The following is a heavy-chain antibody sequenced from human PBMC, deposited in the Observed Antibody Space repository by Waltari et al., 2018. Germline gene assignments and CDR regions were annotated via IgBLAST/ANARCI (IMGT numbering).Heavy chain of an antibody. J-gene: IGHJ6*02. CDR1: GGSISSYY. D-gene: IGHD5-12*01. CDR2: IYYSGST. Sequence: QVQLQESGPGLVKPSETLSLTCTVSGGSISSYYWIWIRQPPGKGLEWIGYIYYSGSTNYNPSLKSRVTISVDTSKNQFSLKLSSVTAADTAVYYCARVVATTSGYYYGMDVWGQGTTVTVSS. CDR3: ARVVATTSGYYYGMDV. V-gene: IGHV4-59*01.